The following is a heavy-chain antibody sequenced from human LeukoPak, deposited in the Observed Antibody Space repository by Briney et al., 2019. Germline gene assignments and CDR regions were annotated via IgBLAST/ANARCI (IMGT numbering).Heavy chain of an antibody. V-gene: IGHV3-23*01. CDR1: GFTFSSYA. D-gene: IGHD2-15*01. J-gene: IGHJ5*02. Sequence: PGGSLRLSCAASGFTFSSYAMSWVRQAPGKGLEWVSAISGSGGSTYYADSVKGRFTISKDNSKNTLYLQMNSLRAEDTAVYYCAKEVVVVAASRLLGWFDPWGQGTLVTVSS. CDR2: ISGSGGST. CDR3: AKEVVVVAASRLLGWFDP.